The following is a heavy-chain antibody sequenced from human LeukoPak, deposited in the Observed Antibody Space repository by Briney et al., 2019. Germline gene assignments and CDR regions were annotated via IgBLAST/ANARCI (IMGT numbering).Heavy chain of an antibody. CDR1: GFTFDDYA. Sequence: GRSLRLSCAASGFTFDDYAMHWVRQAPAKGLEWVSGISWNSGSIGYADSVKGRFTISRDNSKNTLYLQMSSLRPDDTAVYFCVRGTGYWGQGTLVTVSS. J-gene: IGHJ4*02. CDR2: ISWNSGSI. CDR3: VRGTGY. V-gene: IGHV3-9*01.